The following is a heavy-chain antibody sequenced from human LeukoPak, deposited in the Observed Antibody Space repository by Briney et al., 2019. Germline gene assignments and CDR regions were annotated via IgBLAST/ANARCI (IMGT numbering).Heavy chain of an antibody. CDR2: VYYSGSA. V-gene: IGHV4-59*01. Sequence: PSETLSLTCTVSGGSINSYYWSWIRQPPGKGLEWIGYVYYSGSANYNPSLNSRVTISVDTSKNQFSLNLTSVTAADKAVYYCARGGWYYFDYCGQGTPVTVSS. J-gene: IGHJ4*02. D-gene: IGHD6-19*01. CDR3: ARGGWYYFDY. CDR1: GGSINSYY.